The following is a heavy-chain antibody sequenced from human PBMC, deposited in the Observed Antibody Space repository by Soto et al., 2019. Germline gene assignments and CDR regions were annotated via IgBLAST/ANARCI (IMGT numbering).Heavy chain of an antibody. D-gene: IGHD5-18*01. CDR3: ARIPYTAMVNWFDP. J-gene: IGHJ5*02. CDR2: IIPIFGTA. Sequence: PSVKVSFKASGGSFSSYAISWVRQAPGQGLEWMGGIIPIFGTANYAQKFQGRVTITADESTSTAYMELSSLRSEDTAVYYCARIPYTAMVNWFDPWGQGTLVTVSS. V-gene: IGHV1-69*13. CDR1: GGSFSSYA.